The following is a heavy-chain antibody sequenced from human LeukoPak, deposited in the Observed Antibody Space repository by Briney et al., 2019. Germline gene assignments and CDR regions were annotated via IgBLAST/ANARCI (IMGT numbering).Heavy chain of an antibody. CDR3: ARVGDSSGYYHIDY. D-gene: IGHD3-22*01. V-gene: IGHV1-24*01. CDR2: FDPEDGET. CDR1: GYTLTELS. Sequence: ASVKVSCKVSGYTLTELSMHWVRQAPGKGLEWMGGFDPEDGETIYAQKFQGRVTMTEDTSTDTAYMELSSLRSEDTAVYYCARVGDSSGYYHIDYWGQGTLVTVSS. J-gene: IGHJ4*02.